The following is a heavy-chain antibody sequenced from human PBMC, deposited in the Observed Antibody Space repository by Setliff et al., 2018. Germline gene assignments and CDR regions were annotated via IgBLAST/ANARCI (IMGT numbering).Heavy chain of an antibody. V-gene: IGHV4-4*02. CDR3: ARGLEGEDYFYYMDV. Sequence: PSETLSLTCAVSGSSITSSNWWSWVRQPPGKGLEWIGQIFHSGSTHYNPSLKSRVTMSVDKSKNQFSLKLTSVTAADTAVYYCARGLEGEDYFYYMDVWGKGNTVTVSS. J-gene: IGHJ6*03. CDR1: GSSITSSNW. D-gene: IGHD2-21*01. CDR2: IFHSGST.